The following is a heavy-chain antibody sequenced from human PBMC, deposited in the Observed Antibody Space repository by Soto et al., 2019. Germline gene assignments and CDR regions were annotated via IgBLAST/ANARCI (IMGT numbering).Heavy chain of an antibody. D-gene: IGHD4-17*01. V-gene: IGHV2-5*02. CDR2: IYWDDGK. CDR3: ALLTTGGFYFDY. CDR1: GFSLRTSGVG. J-gene: IGHJ4*02. Sequence: QITLKESGPTLVKPTQTLTLTCTVSGFSLRTSGVGVGWIRQPPGKALEWLALIYWDDGKRYSPSLKSRLTITKDTSKNQVVLRMTNMDAVDTATYYCALLTTGGFYFDYWGQGTLVTVSS.